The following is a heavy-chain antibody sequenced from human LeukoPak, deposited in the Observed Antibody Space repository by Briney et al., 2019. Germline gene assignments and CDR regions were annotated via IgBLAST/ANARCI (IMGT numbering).Heavy chain of an antibody. Sequence: SETLSLTCTVSGGSISSYYWSWIRQPPGKGLEWIGYIYYSGSTNYNPSLKSRVTISVDTSKNQFSLKLSSVTAADTAMYYCARGGTTVRTSGSFDFWGQGTMVTVSS. V-gene: IGHV4-59*08. J-gene: IGHJ3*01. CDR1: GGSISSYY. CDR2: IYYSGST. CDR3: ARGGTTVRTSGSFDF. D-gene: IGHD4-4*01.